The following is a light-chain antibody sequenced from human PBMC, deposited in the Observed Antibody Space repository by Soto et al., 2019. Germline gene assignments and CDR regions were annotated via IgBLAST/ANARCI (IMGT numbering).Light chain of an antibody. Sequence: QSAQTPPASVSGSPGQSIALSCTGNSSDVGGYSHVSWYQQQPGKAPKLVISDVSNRPSGVSDRFSGSKSGNTASLTISGLQTEDEADYYCASYTTSSTYVFGTGTKVTVL. J-gene: IGLJ1*01. CDR1: SSDVGGYSH. CDR3: ASYTTSSTYV. V-gene: IGLV2-14*01. CDR2: DVS.